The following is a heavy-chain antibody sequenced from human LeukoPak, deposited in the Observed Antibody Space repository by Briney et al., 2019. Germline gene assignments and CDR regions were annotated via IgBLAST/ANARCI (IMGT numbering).Heavy chain of an antibody. J-gene: IGHJ4*02. CDR2: ISTYDGNA. V-gene: IGHV1-18*01. Sequence: ASVKVSCKASGYSFTSYGITWVRQAPGQGLEWMGWISTYDGNANYAQKPQGRVTMTTDTSTITAYMELRSLRSDDTAVYYCARAPSGFTYGPGDHWGQGTLVIVSS. CDR3: ARAPSGFTYGPGDH. CDR1: GYSFTSYG. D-gene: IGHD5-18*01.